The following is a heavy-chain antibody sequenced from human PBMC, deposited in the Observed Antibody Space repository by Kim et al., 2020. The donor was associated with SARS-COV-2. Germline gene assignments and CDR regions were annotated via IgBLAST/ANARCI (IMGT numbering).Heavy chain of an antibody. CDR1: GGSFSGYY. Sequence: SETLSLTCAVYGGSFSGYYWSWIRQPPGKGLEWIGEINHSGSTNYNPSLKSRVTISVDTSKNQFSLKLSSVTAADTAVYYCASYWGMDVWGQGTTVTVSS. CDR3: ASYWGMDV. J-gene: IGHJ6*02. D-gene: IGHD2-8*02. V-gene: IGHV4-34*01. CDR2: INHSGST.